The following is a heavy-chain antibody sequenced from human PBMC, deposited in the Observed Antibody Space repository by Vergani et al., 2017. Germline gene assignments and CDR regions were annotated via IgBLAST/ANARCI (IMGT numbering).Heavy chain of an antibody. D-gene: IGHD2-15*01. J-gene: IGHJ5*02. Sequence: EVRLLESGGKLIQPGGSLRLSCAASGFTFSNLWMTWVRQAPGKGLAWVANIKYYGRKKNYVDSVKGRFTISRDNAKNSLYLQMNNLRVEDTAVYFCAGSAQGYSSGGYINEFDHWGQGTLVTVSS. CDR3: AGSAQGYSSGGYINEFDH. CDR1: GFTFSNLW. CDR2: IKYYGRKK. V-gene: IGHV3-7*01.